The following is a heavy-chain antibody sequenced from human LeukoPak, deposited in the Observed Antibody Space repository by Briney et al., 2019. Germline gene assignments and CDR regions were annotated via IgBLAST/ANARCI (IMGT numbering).Heavy chain of an antibody. D-gene: IGHD7-27*01. CDR1: GGSISSGGYY. CDR3: ARLPTGASQPFDI. Sequence: SETLSLTCTVSGGSISSGGYYWSWIRQHPGKGLEWIGYIYYSGSTYYNPSLKSRVTISVDTSKNQFSLKLSSVTAADTAVYYCARLPTGASQPFDIWGQGTMVTVSS. V-gene: IGHV4-31*03. J-gene: IGHJ3*02. CDR2: IYYSGST.